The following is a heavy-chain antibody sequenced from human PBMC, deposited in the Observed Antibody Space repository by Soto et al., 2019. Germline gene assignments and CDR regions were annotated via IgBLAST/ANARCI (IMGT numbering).Heavy chain of an antibody. CDR1: AGSISRDY. D-gene: IGHD6-13*01. CDR2: IHTSGST. Sequence: PSETLSLTCTVSAGSISRDYWSWIRQPAGKGLECIWRIHTSGSTNYNPSLKSRVTMSIDTSKNQFSLKLSSVTAADTAVEYGVRDSGAKLSSSWGQGTLVTVSS. CDR3: VRDSGAKLSSS. V-gene: IGHV4-4*07. J-gene: IGHJ4*02.